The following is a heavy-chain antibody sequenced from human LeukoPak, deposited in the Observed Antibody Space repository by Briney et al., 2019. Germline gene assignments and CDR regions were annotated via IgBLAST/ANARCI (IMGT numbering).Heavy chain of an antibody. CDR2: IKSKTDGGTT. D-gene: IGHD4-17*01. Sequence: GGSLRLSCAASGFTFSNAWMSWVRQAPGKGLEWVGRIKSKTDGGTTDYAAPVKGRFTILRDDSKNTLYLQMNSLKTEDTAVYYCTTTVDYGDEGDYWGQGTLVTVSS. V-gene: IGHV3-15*01. J-gene: IGHJ4*02. CDR3: TTTVDYGDEGDY. CDR1: GFTFSNAW.